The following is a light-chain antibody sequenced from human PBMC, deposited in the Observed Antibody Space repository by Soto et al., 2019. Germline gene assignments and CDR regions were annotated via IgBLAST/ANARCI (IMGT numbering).Light chain of an antibody. Sequence: EIVLTQSPGTLSLSPGEGATLSCRASQSVTGTNLAWYQQRAGQAPRLLIYDAGRRATGIPDRFSGSGSGTDFTLTISRLEPEDFAVYYCHQYGSSLGTFGQGTKVEI. CDR1: QSVTGTN. J-gene: IGKJ2*01. CDR3: HQYGSSLGT. V-gene: IGKV3-20*01. CDR2: DAG.